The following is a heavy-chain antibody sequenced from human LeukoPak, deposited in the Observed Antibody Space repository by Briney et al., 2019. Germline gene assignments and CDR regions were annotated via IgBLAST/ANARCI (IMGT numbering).Heavy chain of an antibody. V-gene: IGHV4-39*07. D-gene: IGHD3-10*01. CDR3: ARGGYYGSGNDFRFDP. CDR2: INHSGST. CDR1: GGSISSSSYY. J-gene: IGHJ5*02. Sequence: PSETLSLTCTVSGGSISSSSYYWSWIRQPPGKGLEWIGEINHSGSTNYNPSLKSRVTISVDTSKNQFSLKLNSVTAADTAVYYCARGGYYGSGNDFRFDPWGQGTLVTVSS.